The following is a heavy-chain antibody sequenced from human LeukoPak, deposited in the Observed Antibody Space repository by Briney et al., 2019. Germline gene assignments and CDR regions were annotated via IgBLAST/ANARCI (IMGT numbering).Heavy chain of an antibody. J-gene: IGHJ4*02. CDR3: ARAPPQDSSGFLFY. CDR2: IIPIFGTA. CDR1: GGTFSSYA. V-gene: IGHV1-69*01. Sequence: SVKVSCKASGGTFSSYAISWVRQAPGQGLEWMGGIIPIFGTANYAQKFQGRVTITADESTSTAYMELSSLRSEDTAVYCCARAPPQDSSGFLFYWGQGTLVTVSS. D-gene: IGHD3-22*01.